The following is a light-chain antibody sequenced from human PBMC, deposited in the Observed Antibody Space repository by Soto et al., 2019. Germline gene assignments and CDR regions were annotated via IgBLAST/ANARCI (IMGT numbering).Light chain of an antibody. J-gene: IGLJ3*02. CDR3: GTWDTSLSAEV. CDR2: DND. Sequence: QSVLTQPPSVSAAPGQTVTISCSGSSANIGSRYVSWYQQFPGSAPKLLIYDNDKRPSGTPDRFSGSKSGASATLGITGLQPGDEADYYCGTWDTSLSAEVFGGGTKLTVL. V-gene: IGLV1-51*01. CDR1: SANIGSRY.